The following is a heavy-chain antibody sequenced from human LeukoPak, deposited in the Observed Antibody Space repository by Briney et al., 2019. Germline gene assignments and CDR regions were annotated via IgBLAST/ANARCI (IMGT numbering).Heavy chain of an antibody. J-gene: IGHJ6*03. CDR2: ISSSSSTI. CDR3: ARSCGGDCYQMDYYYYMDV. D-gene: IGHD2-21*02. Sequence: GRSLRLSCAASGFTFSTYSMNWVRQAPGKGLEWVSYISSSSSTIYYADSVKGRFTISRDNAENSLYLQMNSLRAENTAVYYCARSCGGDCYQMDYYYYMDVWGKGTTVTVSS. CDR1: GFTFSTYS. V-gene: IGHV3-48*01.